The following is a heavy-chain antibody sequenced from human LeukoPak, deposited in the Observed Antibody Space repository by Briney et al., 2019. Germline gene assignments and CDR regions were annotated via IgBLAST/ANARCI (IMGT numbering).Heavy chain of an antibody. CDR3: ARRPLRPYYYYYYYMDV. CDR1: GGSISSYY. Sequence: SETLSLTCTVSGGSISSYYWSWIRQPPGKGLEWIGEINHSGSTNYNPSLKSRVTISVDTSKNQFSLKLSSVTAADTAVYYCARRPLRPYYYYYYYMDVWGKGTTVTISS. D-gene: IGHD4-17*01. V-gene: IGHV4-34*01. J-gene: IGHJ6*03. CDR2: INHSGST.